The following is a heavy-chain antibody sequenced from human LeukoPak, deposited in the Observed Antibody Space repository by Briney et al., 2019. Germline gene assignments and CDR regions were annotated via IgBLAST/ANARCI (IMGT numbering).Heavy chain of an antibody. V-gene: IGHV4-59*08. Sequence: SETLSLTCTVSGGSISSYFWSWVRQPPGKGLEWIGYIYYSGSTYYNPSLKSRVTISVDTSKNQFSLKLSSVTAADTAVYYCARQYSSSPRDYYMDVWGKGTTVTVSS. CDR2: IYYSGST. CDR3: ARQYSSSPRDYYMDV. D-gene: IGHD6-6*01. J-gene: IGHJ6*03. CDR1: GGSISSYF.